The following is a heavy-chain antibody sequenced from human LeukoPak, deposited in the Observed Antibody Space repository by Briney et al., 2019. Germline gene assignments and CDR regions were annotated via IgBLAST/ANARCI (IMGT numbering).Heavy chain of an antibody. J-gene: IGHJ5*02. CDR2: INRSGST. V-gene: IGHV4-34*01. CDR1: GGSFSGYF. CDR3: AVSAAALFDP. D-gene: IGHD6-6*01. Sequence: PSETLSLTCAIYGGSFSGYFWSWFRQPPGKGLEWIGEINRSGSTNYNSTLSLKSRVTISVDTSKNQVSLKLSSVTAADTAVYYCAVSAAALFDPWGQGTLVTVSS.